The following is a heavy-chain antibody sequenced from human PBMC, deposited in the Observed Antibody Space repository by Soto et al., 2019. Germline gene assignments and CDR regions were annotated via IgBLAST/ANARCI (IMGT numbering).Heavy chain of an antibody. J-gene: IGHJ3*02. CDR1: GAPIGRNSYY. CDR3: ARGWDGSVRAFDI. CDR2: IYYSGTT. V-gene: IGHV4-39*07. D-gene: IGHD1-26*01. Sequence: PSETLSLTCNVSGAPIGRNSYYWGWIRQPPGKGLEWIGEIYYSGTTNYNPSLKSRVTISVDKSKNHFSLKLSSVTAADTAVYYCARGWDGSVRAFDIWGQGTMVTVSS.